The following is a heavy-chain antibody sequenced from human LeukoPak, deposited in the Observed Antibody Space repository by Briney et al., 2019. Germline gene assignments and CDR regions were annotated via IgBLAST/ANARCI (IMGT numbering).Heavy chain of an antibody. D-gene: IGHD3-10*01. J-gene: IGHJ4*02. CDR3: AGHGSGSYSPIRDY. CDR2: ISSSSSYI. CDR1: GFTFSSYS. Sequence: KPGGSLRLSCAASGFTFSSYSMNWVRQAPGKGLEWVSSISSSSSYIYYADSVKGRFTISRDNAKNSLYLQMNSLRAEDTAVYYCAGHGSGSYSPIRDYWGQGTLVTVSS. V-gene: IGHV3-21*01.